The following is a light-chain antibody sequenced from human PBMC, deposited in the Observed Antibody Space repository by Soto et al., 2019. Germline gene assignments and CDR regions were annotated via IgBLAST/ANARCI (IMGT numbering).Light chain of an antibody. Sequence: QSVLTQPPSASGTPGQRVTISCSGSSSNIGSSPVNWYQQLPGTAPKLLIYSNSQRPSGVPDRFSGSKSGTSASLAISGLQSEDEADYFCAAWDDSLNGWVFGGGTKLTVL. CDR3: AAWDDSLNGWV. CDR1: SSNIGSSP. V-gene: IGLV1-44*01. CDR2: SNS. J-gene: IGLJ3*02.